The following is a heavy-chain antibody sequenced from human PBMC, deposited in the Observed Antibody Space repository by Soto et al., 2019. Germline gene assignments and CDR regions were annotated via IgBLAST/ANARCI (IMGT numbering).Heavy chain of an antibody. Sequence: EVQLVESGGGLVKPGGSLRLSCAASGFTFSSYSMNWVRQAPGKGLEWVSSISSSSSYIYYADSVKGRFTISRDNAKNSRYLQMNSLRAEDTAVYYCAREADIVVVPAALGVGAFDIWGQGTMVTVSS. CDR1: GFTFSSYS. D-gene: IGHD2-2*01. V-gene: IGHV3-21*01. CDR2: ISSSSSYI. CDR3: AREADIVVVPAALGVGAFDI. J-gene: IGHJ3*02.